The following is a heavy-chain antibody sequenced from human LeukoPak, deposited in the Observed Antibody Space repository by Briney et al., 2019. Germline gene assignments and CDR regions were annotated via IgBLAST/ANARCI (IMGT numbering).Heavy chain of an antibody. CDR2: ISGSGGST. D-gene: IGHD2-15*01. Sequence: PGGSLRLSCAASGFTFSSYAMSWVRQAPGKGLEWVSAISGSGGSTYYADSVKGRFTTSRDNSKNTLYLQMNSLRAEDTAVYYCAKTCSGGSCYGFRFDPWGQGTLVSVSS. J-gene: IGHJ5*02. V-gene: IGHV3-23*01. CDR3: AKTCSGGSCYGFRFDP. CDR1: GFTFSSYA.